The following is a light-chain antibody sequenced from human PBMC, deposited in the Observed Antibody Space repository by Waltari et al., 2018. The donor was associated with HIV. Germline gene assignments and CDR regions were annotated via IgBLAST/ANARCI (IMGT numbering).Light chain of an antibody. V-gene: IGKV1-39*01. Sequence: DIQMTQSPSPLSASVGDRVTITCRASQYISNYLNWFQQRPGKAPQLLIYGASFLQDGVPSRFSGSASGTLFTLTISSFQPEDLATYYCQQAYTIPPTFGTGTKVDVK. CDR2: GAS. CDR1: QYISNY. J-gene: IGKJ3*01. CDR3: QQAYTIPPT.